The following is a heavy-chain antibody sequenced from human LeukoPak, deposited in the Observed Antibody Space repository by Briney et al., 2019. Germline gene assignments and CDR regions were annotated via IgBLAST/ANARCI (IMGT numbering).Heavy chain of an antibody. Sequence: PSETLSLTCTVSGGSISSYYWSWIRQPPGKGLEWIGYIYYSGSTNYNPSLKSRVTISVDTSKNQFSLKLSSVTAADTAVYYCARDQICTSTSCYQGARSYYYMDVWGKGTTVTVSS. CDR1: GGSISSYY. D-gene: IGHD2-2*01. CDR3: ARDQICTSTSCYQGARSYYYMDV. CDR2: IYYSGST. V-gene: IGHV4-59*01. J-gene: IGHJ6*03.